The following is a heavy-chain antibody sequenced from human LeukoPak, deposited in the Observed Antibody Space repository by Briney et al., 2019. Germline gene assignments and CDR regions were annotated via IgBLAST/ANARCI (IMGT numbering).Heavy chain of an antibody. D-gene: IGHD1-14*01. CDR2: IYHSGST. V-gene: IGHV4-38-2*02. Sequence: SETLSLTCTVSGYSISSGYYWGWIRQPPGKGLEWIGSIYHSGSTYYNPSLKSRVTMSVDTSKNQFSLKLSSVTAADTAVYFCARASTTFDDWGQGTLVTVSS. CDR3: ARASTTFDD. CDR1: GYSISSGYY. J-gene: IGHJ4*02.